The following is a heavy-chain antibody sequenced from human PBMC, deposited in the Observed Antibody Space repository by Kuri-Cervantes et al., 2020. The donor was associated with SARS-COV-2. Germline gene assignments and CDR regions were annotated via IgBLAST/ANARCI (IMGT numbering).Heavy chain of an antibody. CDR1: GFTISSYT. D-gene: IGHD6-13*01. V-gene: IGHV3-21*01. CDR3: ARDPYSSSWYRYYYGMDV. CDR2: ISSSSSCI. Sequence: SLKISCTASGFTISSYTLTWVRQAPGKGLEWVSSISSSSSCIYYADSVKGRFTISRDNAKNSLYLQMNSLRAEDTAVYYCARDPYSSSWYRYYYGMDVWGQGTTVTVSS. J-gene: IGHJ6*02.